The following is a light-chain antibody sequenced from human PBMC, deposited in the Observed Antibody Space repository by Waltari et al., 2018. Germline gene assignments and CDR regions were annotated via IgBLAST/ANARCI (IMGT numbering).Light chain of an antibody. CDR1: QSVSSN. CDR3: QQYNNRQGT. Sequence: DIVMTQSPATLSVSPGERATLSCRASQSVSSNLAWYQQKPGQAPRLLIYGASTRATGIPARFSGSGSGTEFTLTISSLQSEDFAVYYCQQYNNRQGTFGQGTKVEIK. CDR2: GAS. V-gene: IGKV3-15*01. J-gene: IGKJ1*01.